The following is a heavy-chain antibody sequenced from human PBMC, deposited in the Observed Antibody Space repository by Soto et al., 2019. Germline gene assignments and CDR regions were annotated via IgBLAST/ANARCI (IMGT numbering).Heavy chain of an antibody. Sequence: ASVKVSCKASGYAFTSYGISWVRQAPGQGLEWMGWISAYNGNTNYAQKLQGRVTMTTDTSTSTAYMELRSLRSDDTAVYYCARYRSGSSGWDDSSGWCQYYFDDWGQGTLVTLSS. CDR2: ISAYNGNT. D-gene: IGHD6-19*01. CDR1: GYAFTSYG. J-gene: IGHJ4*02. CDR3: ARYRSGSSGWDDSSGWCQYYFDD. V-gene: IGHV1-18*01.